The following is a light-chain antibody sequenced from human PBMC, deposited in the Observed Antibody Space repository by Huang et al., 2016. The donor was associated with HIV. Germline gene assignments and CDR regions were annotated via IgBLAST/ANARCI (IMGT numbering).Light chain of an antibody. CDR3: QQYNNWPPWT. Sequence: EIVMTQSPATLSVSPGERATLSCRASESVSSRLAWYQQKPGQSPRLLIFGASPRAAGVPVRFSGSGSGTEFTLTISSLQSEDFAFYFCQQYNNWPPWTFGQGTKVDI. J-gene: IGKJ1*01. CDR2: GAS. V-gene: IGKV3-15*01. CDR1: ESVSSR.